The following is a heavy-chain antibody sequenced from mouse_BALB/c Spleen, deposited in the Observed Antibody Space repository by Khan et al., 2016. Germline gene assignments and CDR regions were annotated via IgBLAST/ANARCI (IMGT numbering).Heavy chain of an antibody. D-gene: IGHD3-3*01. CDR2: IDPENGDA. J-gene: IGHJ3*01. CDR1: GFNIKDYY. Sequence: VQLQQSGAELVRSGASVKLSCTASGFNIKDYYMNWVKQRPEQGLEWIGWIDPENGDAVYAPKFQDKATMTADTSSNTAYLQVNSLTSEDTAVFYCYAWGQPGVPLAYWGQGTLVTVSA. V-gene: IGHV14-4*02. CDR3: YAWGQPGVPLAY.